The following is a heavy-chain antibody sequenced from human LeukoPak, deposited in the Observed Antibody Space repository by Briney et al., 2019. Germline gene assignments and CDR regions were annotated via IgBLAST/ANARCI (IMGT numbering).Heavy chain of an antibody. Sequence: SEILSLTCTVSGGSISSSSYYWGWIRQPPGKGLEWIGSIYYSGSTNYNPSLKSRVTISVDTSKNQFSLKLSSVTAADTAVYYCARVEEGYGSGRRENYYYYYMDVWGKGTTVTISS. D-gene: IGHD3-10*01. CDR2: IYYSGST. V-gene: IGHV4-39*07. CDR1: GGSISSSSYY. CDR3: ARVEEGYGSGRRENYYYYYMDV. J-gene: IGHJ6*03.